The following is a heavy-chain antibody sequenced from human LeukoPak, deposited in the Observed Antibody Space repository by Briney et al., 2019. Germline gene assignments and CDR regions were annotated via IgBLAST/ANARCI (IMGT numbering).Heavy chain of an antibody. CDR3: ARDGTGGATAGFDH. Sequence: ASVKVSCKASGDSLSNHGISWVRQAPGQGLEWMGWISAYNGETNYAQKVQGRVTMTTDTSTSTAYMELRSLRSDDTAVYYCARDGTGGATAGFDHWGQGTLVTVSS. J-gene: IGHJ4*02. CDR2: ISAYNGET. V-gene: IGHV1-18*01. CDR1: GDSLSNHG. D-gene: IGHD1-26*01.